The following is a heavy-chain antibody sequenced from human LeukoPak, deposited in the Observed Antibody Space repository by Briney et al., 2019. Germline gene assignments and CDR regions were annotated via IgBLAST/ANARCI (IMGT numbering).Heavy chain of an antibody. D-gene: IGHD3-10*01. J-gene: IGHJ5*02. CDR1: GFTFSDNG. CDR2: IRYDGSNK. Sequence: GGSLRLSCAASGFTFSDNGMHWVRQAPGKGLEWVAFIRYDGSNKYYADSVKGRFTISRDNSKNTLYLQMNSLRAEDTAVYYCAKDRIRILLWFGELVPWGQGTLVTVSS. V-gene: IGHV3-30*02. CDR3: AKDRIRILLWFGELVP.